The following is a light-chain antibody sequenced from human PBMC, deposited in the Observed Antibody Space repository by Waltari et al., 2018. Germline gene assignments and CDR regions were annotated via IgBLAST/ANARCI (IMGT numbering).Light chain of an antibody. CDR2: EVS. J-gene: IGLJ1*01. Sequence: SALTQPASVSGSPGQSITISCTEISSAVGSYPLLSSYQRHPGGAPKLLIYEVSKRASGVSPRFSGSNSGKPASLAISGLQAEDGAEYDCCAFAGRGFYVFGAGTRVTVL. CDR1: SSAVGSYPL. CDR3: CAFAGRGFYV. V-gene: IGLV2-23*02.